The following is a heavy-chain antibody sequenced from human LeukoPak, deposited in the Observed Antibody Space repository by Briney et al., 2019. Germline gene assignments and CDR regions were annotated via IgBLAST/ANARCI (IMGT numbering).Heavy chain of an antibody. CDR2: INHSGST. J-gene: IGHJ5*02. D-gene: IGHD5-18*01. V-gene: IGHV4-34*01. CDR3: ARGVGWIQLWLQLGSRQLWFDP. CDR1: GGSFSGYY. Sequence: SETLSLTCAVYGGSFSGYYWSWIRQPPGKGLEWIGEINHSGSTNYNPSLKSRVTISVDTSKNQFSLKLSSVTAADTAVYYCARGVGWIQLWLQLGSRQLWFDPWGQGTLVTVSS.